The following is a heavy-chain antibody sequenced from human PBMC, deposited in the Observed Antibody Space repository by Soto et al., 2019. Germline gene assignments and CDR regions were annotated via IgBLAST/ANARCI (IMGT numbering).Heavy chain of an antibody. J-gene: IGHJ4*02. CDR2: IYWDDDK. V-gene: IGHV2-5*02. CDR1: GFSLSSTRMA. D-gene: IGHD6-19*01. Sequence: QITLKESGPTLVKPTQTLTLTCTFSGFSLSSTRMAVGWIRQPPGKALEWLALIYWDDDKRYSPFLKSRLTIPKDPSKNPVVLTMSNMDPVDTARYYCAHIVVAGLGYYFDYWGQGTLVTVSS. CDR3: AHIVVAGLGYYFDY.